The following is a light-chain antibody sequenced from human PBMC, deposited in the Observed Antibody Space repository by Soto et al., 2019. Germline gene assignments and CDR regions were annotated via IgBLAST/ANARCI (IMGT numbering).Light chain of an antibody. CDR2: GAS. J-gene: IGKJ2*01. Sequence: EIVLTQSPGTLSLSPGERATLSCRASQSVSNNYLAWYQQKPGQAPRLLIYGASNRATGIPDRFSGSGSGTDFTLTISRLEPEDFAVYYFQQYSNWPPYTFGQGTKVDIK. V-gene: IGKV3-20*01. CDR3: QQYSNWPPYT. CDR1: QSVSNNY.